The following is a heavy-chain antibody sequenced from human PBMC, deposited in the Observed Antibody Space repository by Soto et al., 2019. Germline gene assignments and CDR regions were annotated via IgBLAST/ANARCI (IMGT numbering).Heavy chain of an antibody. V-gene: IGHV4-30-4*01. D-gene: IGHD6-13*01. Sequence: KPSETLSLTCTVSGGSISSGGYYWSWIRQPPGKGLEWIGYIYYSGSTYYNPSLKSRVTISVDTSKNQFSLKLSSVTAADTAVYYCAAEVIAAAASNWFDPWGQGTLVTVSS. CDR1: GGSISSGGYY. J-gene: IGHJ5*02. CDR2: IYYSGST. CDR3: AAEVIAAAASNWFDP.